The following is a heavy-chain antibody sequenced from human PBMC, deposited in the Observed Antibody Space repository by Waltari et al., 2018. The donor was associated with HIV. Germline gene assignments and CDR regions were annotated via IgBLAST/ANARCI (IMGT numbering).Heavy chain of an antibody. D-gene: IGHD4-17*01. V-gene: IGHV2-26*01. J-gene: IGHJ5*02. CDR3: ARIPSYYGRRIWFDP. CDR1: GFSLSNARMG. Sequence: QVTLKESGPVLVKPTETLTLTCTVSGFSLSNARMGVSWIRQPPGKALEWLAHIFSNDEKSYRTSLKSRLTISKDTSKSQVVLTMTNMDPVDTATYYCARIPSYYGRRIWFDPWGQGTLVTVSS. CDR2: IFSNDEK.